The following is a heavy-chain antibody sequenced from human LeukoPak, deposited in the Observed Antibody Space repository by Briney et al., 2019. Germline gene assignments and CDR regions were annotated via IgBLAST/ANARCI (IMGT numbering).Heavy chain of an antibody. J-gene: IGHJ4*02. V-gene: IGHV3-21*04. D-gene: IGHD5-18*01. CDR3: ARDEGYSYGYGY. CDR1: GFTFSSYS. CDR2: ISSSGSTI. Sequence: PGGSLRLSCAASGFTFSSYSMNWVRQAPGKGLEWVSSISSSGSTIYYADSVKGRFTISRDNAKNSLYLQMNSLRAEDTAVYYCARDEGYSYGYGYWGQGTLVTVSS.